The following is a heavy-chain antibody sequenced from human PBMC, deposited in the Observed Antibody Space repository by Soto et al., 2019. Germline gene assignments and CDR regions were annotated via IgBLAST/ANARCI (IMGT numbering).Heavy chain of an antibody. D-gene: IGHD3-3*01. J-gene: IGHJ6*03. CDR1: GYTFTSYY. CDR3: ARDGVLRFLEWFSPHPKPDYYMEV. CDR2: INPSGGST. V-gene: IGHV1-46*03. Sequence: ASVKVSCKASGYTFTSYYMHWVRQAPGQGLEWMGIINPSGGSTSYAQKFQGRVTMTRDTSTSTVYMELGSLRSEDTAVYYCARDGVLRFLEWFSPHPKPDYYMEVWGKGTTVTVSS.